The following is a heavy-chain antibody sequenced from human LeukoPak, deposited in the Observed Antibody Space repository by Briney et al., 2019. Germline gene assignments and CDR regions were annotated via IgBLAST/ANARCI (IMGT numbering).Heavy chain of an antibody. J-gene: IGHJ4*02. CDR1: GFTFSSYG. CDR3: ARVEAVYYYGSASPYSPY. D-gene: IGHD3-10*01. V-gene: IGHV3-23*01. CDR2: ISGSGGST. Sequence: PGGSLRLSCAASGFTFSSYGMSWVRQAPGKGLEWVSAISGSGGSTYYADSVRSRFTISRDNSKNTLYLQMNSLRPEDTAVYYCARVEAVYYYGSASPYSPYWGQGTLVTVSS.